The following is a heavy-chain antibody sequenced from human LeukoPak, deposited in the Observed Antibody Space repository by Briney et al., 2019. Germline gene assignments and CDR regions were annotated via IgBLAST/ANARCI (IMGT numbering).Heavy chain of an antibody. CDR2: IYYSGST. V-gene: IGHV4-39*07. CDR3: ARELPPPVVAATQGGAFDI. J-gene: IGHJ3*02. CDR1: GGSISSSSYY. D-gene: IGHD2-15*01. Sequence: SETLSLTCTVSGGSISSSSYYWGWIRQPPGKGLEWIGSIYYSGSTYYNPSLKSRVTISVDTSKNQFSLKLSSVTAADTAVYYCARELPPPVVAATQGGAFDIWGQGTMVTVSS.